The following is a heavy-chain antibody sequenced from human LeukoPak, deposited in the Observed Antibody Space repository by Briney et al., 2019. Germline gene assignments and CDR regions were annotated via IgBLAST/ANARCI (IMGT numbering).Heavy chain of an antibody. V-gene: IGHV3-23*01. D-gene: IGHD2-8*01. CDR1: GFTFSSYA. CDR2: ISGSGGST. CDR3: AKGPLGYCTNGVCERHYYYYMDV. Sequence: GGSLRLSSAASGFTFSSYAMSWVRQAPGKGLEWVSAISGSGGSTYYADFVKGRFTISRDNSKNTLYLQMNSLRAEDTAVYYCAKGPLGYCTNGVCERHYYYYMDVWGKGTTVTVSS. J-gene: IGHJ6*03.